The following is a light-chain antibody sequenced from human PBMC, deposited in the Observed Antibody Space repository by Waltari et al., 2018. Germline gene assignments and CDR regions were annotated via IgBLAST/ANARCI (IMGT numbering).Light chain of an antibody. V-gene: IGLV2-14*01. CDR2: EVS. CDR1: SSDVGGYNY. Sequence: QSALTQPASVSGSPGQSITISCTGTSSDVGGYNYVSWYQQHPGKAPKLMIYEVSKRPAGGSNRFSGSKAGNTASLTISGRQAEDEADYYCSSYTSSSTPVFGGGTKLTVL. J-gene: IGLJ3*02. CDR3: SSYTSSSTPV.